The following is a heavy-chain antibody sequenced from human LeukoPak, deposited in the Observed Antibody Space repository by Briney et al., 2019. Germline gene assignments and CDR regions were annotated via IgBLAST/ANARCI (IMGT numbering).Heavy chain of an antibody. Sequence: GRSLRLSCAASGFTFSSYGMHWVRQAPGKGLEWVAVISYDGSNKYYAVSVKGRFTISRDNSKNTLYLQMNSLRAEDTAVYYCAKSPYSSGWYSYFDYWGQGTLVTVSS. V-gene: IGHV3-30*18. D-gene: IGHD6-19*01. J-gene: IGHJ4*02. CDR2: ISYDGSNK. CDR3: AKSPYSSGWYSYFDY. CDR1: GFTFSSYG.